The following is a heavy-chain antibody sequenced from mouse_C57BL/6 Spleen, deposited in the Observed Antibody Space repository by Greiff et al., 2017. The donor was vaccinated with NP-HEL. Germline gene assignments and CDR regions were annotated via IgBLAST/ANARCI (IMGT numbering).Heavy chain of an antibody. D-gene: IGHD2-4*01. CDR2: IDPENGDT. CDR1: GFNIKDDY. V-gene: IGHV14-4*01. CDR3: TTYDYSYWYFDV. Sequence: VQLKQSGAELVRPGASVKLSCTASGFNIKDDYMHWVKQRPEQGLEWIGWIDPENGDTEYASKFQGKATITADTSSNTAYLQLSSLTSEDTAVYYCTTYDYSYWYFDVWGTGTTVTVSS. J-gene: IGHJ1*03.